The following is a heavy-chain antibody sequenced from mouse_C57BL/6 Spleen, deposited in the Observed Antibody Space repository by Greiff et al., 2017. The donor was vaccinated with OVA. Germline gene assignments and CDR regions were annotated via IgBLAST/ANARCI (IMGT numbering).Heavy chain of an antibody. J-gene: IGHJ2*01. CDR3: AREGLREDYFDY. D-gene: IGHD2-2*01. CDR1: GYAFSSSW. Sequence: VQLLQSGPGLVKPGASVKLSCTASGYAFSSSWMTWVRQRPGKGLEWIGRIYPGDGDTNYTGKFKGKVTLTADKSYSTAYLQLSSLTSEDSAVYYCAREGLREDYFDYWGQGTTLTVSS. CDR2: IYPGDGDT. V-gene: IGHV1-82*01.